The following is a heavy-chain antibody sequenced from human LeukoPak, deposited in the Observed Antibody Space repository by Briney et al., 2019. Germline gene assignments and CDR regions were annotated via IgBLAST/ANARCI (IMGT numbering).Heavy chain of an antibody. Sequence: GGSLRLSCAASGFTFSSYAMSWVRQAPGKGLEWVSAISGSGGSTYYADSVKGRFTISRDNSKNTLYLQMNSLRAEDTAVYYCARDIISAAGPNNWFDPWGQGTLVTVSS. CDR2: ISGSGGST. V-gene: IGHV3-23*01. CDR1: GFTFSSYA. D-gene: IGHD6-13*01. CDR3: ARDIISAAGPNNWFDP. J-gene: IGHJ5*02.